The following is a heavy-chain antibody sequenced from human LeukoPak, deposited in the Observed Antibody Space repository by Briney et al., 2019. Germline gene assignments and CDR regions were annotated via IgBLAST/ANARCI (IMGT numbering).Heavy chain of an antibody. Sequence: SVKVSCKASGGIFSSYTFNWVRQAPGQGLEWMGRAIPILGIATYAQKFQGRITITADKSTSTAYMELSSLRSDDTAMYYCAREPDVDMSTFRGEAFDIWGQGTMVTVSS. CDR3: AREPDVDMSTFRGEAFDI. CDR2: AIPILGIA. V-gene: IGHV1-69*04. D-gene: IGHD5-24*01. CDR1: GGIFSSYT. J-gene: IGHJ3*02.